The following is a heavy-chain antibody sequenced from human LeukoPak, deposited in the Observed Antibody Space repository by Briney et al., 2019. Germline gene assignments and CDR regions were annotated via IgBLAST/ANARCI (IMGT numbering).Heavy chain of an antibody. D-gene: IGHD6-19*01. CDR2: INHSGST. CDR1: GGSFSGYY. V-gene: IGHV4-34*01. Sequence: SETLSLTCAVYGGSFSGYYWSWIRQPPGTGLEWIGEINHSGSTNYNPSLKSRVTISVDTSKNQFSLKLSSVTAADTAVYYCARELGSSGWYDYFDYWGQGTLVTVSS. CDR3: ARELGSSGWYDYFDY. J-gene: IGHJ4*02.